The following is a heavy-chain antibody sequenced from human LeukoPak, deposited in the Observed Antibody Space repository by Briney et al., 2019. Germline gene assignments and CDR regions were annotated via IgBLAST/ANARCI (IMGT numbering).Heavy chain of an antibody. CDR3: ARRWTSSGWSFDY. V-gene: IGHV5-51*01. D-gene: IGHD6-19*01. CDR1: GYSFTSYW. CDR2: IYPGDSDT. Sequence: GESLHISCKGSGYSFTSYWIGWVRQMPGKGLEWMGIIYPGDSDTRYSPSFQGQVTISADKSISTAYLQLSSLKASDTAMYYCARRWTSSGWSFDYWGQGTLVTVST. J-gene: IGHJ4*02.